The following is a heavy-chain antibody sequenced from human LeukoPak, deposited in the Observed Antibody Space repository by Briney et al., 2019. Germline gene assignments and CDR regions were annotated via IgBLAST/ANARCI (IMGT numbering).Heavy chain of an antibody. CDR1: GYSFTSYW. V-gene: IGHV5-51*01. D-gene: IGHD6-13*01. Sequence: GESLKISCKGSGYSFTSYWIGWVRQMPGKGLEWMGIIYPGNSDTTYSPSFQGQVTMSVDKSISTAYLQWGSLKASDSAMYFCARGKGIAGMDYWGQGTLVTVPS. CDR2: IYPGNSDT. CDR3: ARGKGIAGMDY. J-gene: IGHJ4*02.